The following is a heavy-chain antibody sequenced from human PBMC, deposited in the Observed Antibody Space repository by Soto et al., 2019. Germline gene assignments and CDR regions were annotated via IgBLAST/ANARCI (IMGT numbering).Heavy chain of an antibody. V-gene: IGHV1-2*04. CDR1: GYTFTGYY. Sequence: QVQLVQSGAEVKKPGASVKVSCKASGYTFTGYYMHWVRQAPGQGLEWMGWINPNSGGTNYAQKFQGWVTMTRDTSISTAYMELSRLRSDDTAMYYCARSIAVFEYYFDYWGQGTLVTVSS. CDR3: ARSIAVFEYYFDY. CDR2: INPNSGGT. D-gene: IGHD6-19*01. J-gene: IGHJ4*02.